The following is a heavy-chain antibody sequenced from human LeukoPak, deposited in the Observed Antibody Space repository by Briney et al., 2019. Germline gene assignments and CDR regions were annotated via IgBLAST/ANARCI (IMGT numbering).Heavy chain of an antibody. D-gene: IGHD3-10*01. CDR3: ARDLSGSGRPKFDP. J-gene: IGHJ5*02. Sequence: ASVKVSFKASGYTFTSYGISWVRQSPGQGLEWMVWISAYNGNTNYAQKLQGRVTMTTDTSTSTAYMELRSLRSDDTAVYYRARDLSGSGRPKFDPWGQGTLVTISS. CDR1: GYTFTSYG. CDR2: ISAYNGNT. V-gene: IGHV1-18*01.